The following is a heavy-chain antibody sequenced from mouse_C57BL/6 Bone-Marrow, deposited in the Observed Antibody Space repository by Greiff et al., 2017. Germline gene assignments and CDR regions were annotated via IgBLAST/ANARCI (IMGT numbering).Heavy chain of an antibody. J-gene: IGHJ2*01. CDR2: IDPETGGT. CDR1: GYTFTDYE. D-gene: IGHD1-1*01. Sequence: QVQLQQSGAELVRPGASVTLSCKASGYTFTDYEMHWVKQTPVHGLEWIGAIDPETGGTAYNQKFKGKAILTADKSSSTAYMELRSLTSEDSAVYYCTRSTFYYYGSSSRDYFDYWGQGTTLTVSS. V-gene: IGHV1-15*01. CDR3: TRSTFYYYGSSSRDYFDY.